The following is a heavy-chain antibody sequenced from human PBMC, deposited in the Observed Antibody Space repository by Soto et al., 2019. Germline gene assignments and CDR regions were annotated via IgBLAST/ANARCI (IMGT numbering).Heavy chain of an antibody. V-gene: IGHV4-59*08. D-gene: IGHD3-3*01. Sequence: SETLSLTCTVSGGSISSYYWSWIRQPPGKGLEWIGYIYYSGSTNYNPSLKSRVTISVDTSKNQFSLKLSSVTAADTAVYYCARQALYYDFWSGYLGAFDYWGQGTLVTVSS. CDR2: IYYSGST. J-gene: IGHJ4*02. CDR3: ARQALYYDFWSGYLGAFDY. CDR1: GGSISSYY.